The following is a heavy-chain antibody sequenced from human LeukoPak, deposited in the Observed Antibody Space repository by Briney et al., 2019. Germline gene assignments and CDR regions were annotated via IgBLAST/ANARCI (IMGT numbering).Heavy chain of an antibody. J-gene: IGHJ6*03. D-gene: IGHD5-24*01. Sequence: SVKVSCKASGGTFSSYAISWVRQAPGQGLEWMGRIIPIFGTANYAQKFQGRVTITTDESTSTAYMELSSLRSEDTAVYYCARTPQMVTTAFFYYMDVWGKGTTVTVSS. CDR1: GGTFSSYA. CDR3: ARTPQMVTTAFFYYMDV. CDR2: IIPIFGTA. V-gene: IGHV1-69*05.